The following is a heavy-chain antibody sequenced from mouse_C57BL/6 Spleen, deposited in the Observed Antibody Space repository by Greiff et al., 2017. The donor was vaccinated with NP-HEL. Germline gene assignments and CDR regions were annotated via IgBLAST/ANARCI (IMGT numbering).Heavy chain of an antibody. CDR3: ARTSRAMDY. V-gene: IGHV5-6*01. CDR2: ISSGGSYT. CDR1: GFTFSSYG. Sequence: EVQLVESGGDLVKPGGSLKLSCAASGFTFSSYGMSWVRQTPDKRLEWVATISSGGSYTYYQDSVKGRFTISRDNAKNTLYLQMSSLKSEDTAMYYCARTSRAMDYWGQGTSVTVSS. J-gene: IGHJ4*01.